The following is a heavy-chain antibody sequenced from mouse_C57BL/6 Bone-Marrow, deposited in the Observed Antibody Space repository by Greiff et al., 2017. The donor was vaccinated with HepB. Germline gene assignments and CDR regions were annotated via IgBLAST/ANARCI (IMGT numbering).Heavy chain of an antibody. Sequence: EVKLVESGGGLVQPGGSMKLSCVASGFTFSNYWMNWVRQSPEKGLEWVAQIRLKSDNYATHYAESVKGRFTISRDDSKSSVYLQMNNLRAEDTGIYYCTTTVVGFYYAMDYWGQGTSVTVSS. CDR2: IRLKSDNYAT. J-gene: IGHJ4*01. CDR1: GFTFSNYW. V-gene: IGHV6-3*01. D-gene: IGHD1-1*01. CDR3: TTTVVGFYYAMDY.